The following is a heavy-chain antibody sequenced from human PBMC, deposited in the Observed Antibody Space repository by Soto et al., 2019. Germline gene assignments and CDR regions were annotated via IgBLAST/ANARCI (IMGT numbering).Heavy chain of an antibody. Sequence: QVQLQESGPGLVKPSETLSLTCNVSGGSVASGGYYWSWIRQPPGKGLEWIGYIFYSDNTFYNPSATRRVKTSVDASTNQFSLKLHSQTAADTAVDYCVRDELKDCSGGSCSSDDYWGQGALVTVSS. CDR1: GGSVASGGYY. J-gene: IGHJ4*02. CDR3: VRDELKDCSGGSCSSDDY. CDR2: IFYSDNT. V-gene: IGHV4-30-4*08. D-gene: IGHD2-15*01.